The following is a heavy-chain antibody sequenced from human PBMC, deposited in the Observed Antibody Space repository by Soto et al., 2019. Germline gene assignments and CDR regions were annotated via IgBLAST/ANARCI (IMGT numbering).Heavy chain of an antibody. Sequence: QVQLVESGGGVVHPGRSLRLSCAASGFTFTPYAMHWVRQAPVKGLEWVALFWHDGTKIYYADSVRGRFTVSRDNSRNTLYLVMSSLRAEDTAVYYCARGVAPFDYWGRGTQVTVSS. D-gene: IGHD5-12*01. J-gene: IGHJ4*02. V-gene: IGHV3-33*01. CDR3: ARGVAPFDY. CDR1: GFTFTPYA. CDR2: FWHDGTKI.